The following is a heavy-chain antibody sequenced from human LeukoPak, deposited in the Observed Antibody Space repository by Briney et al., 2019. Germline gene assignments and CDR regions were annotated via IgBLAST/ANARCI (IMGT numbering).Heavy chain of an antibody. V-gene: IGHV3-30*04. CDR3: ARRGLYGSGSYYAFDI. D-gene: IGHD3-10*01. CDR1: GFTFSGYA. Sequence: GRSLRLSCAASGFTFSGYAMHWVRQAPGKGLEWVAVISYDGSNKYYADSVKGRFTISRDNSKNTLYLQMNSLRAEDTAVYYCARRGLYGSGSYYAFDIWGQGIMVTVSS. J-gene: IGHJ3*02. CDR2: ISYDGSNK.